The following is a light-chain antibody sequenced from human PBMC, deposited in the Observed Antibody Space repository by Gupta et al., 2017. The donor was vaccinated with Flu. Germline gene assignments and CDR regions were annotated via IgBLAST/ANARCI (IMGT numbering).Light chain of an antibody. J-gene: IGKJ2*01. CDR2: DAS. CDR1: QDIIKY. Sequence: DIQMTQSPSSLSASVGDRVTITCQASQDIIKYLNWYQQKPGKAPKFLIYDASNLETGVPSRFSGSGSGTDFTLTISSLQPEDIGTYFCQQYANLPHTFGQGTKLEIK. V-gene: IGKV1-33*01. CDR3: QQYANLPHT.